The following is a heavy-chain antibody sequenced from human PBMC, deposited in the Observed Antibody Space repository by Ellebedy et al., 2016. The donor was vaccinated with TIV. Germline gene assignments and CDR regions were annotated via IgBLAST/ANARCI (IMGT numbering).Heavy chain of an antibody. CDR1: LYTFTTHG. CDR3: ARDPGSWLTDY. J-gene: IGHJ4*02. CDR2: VSGYNGNT. Sequence: AASVKVSCKTSLYTFTTHGVSWVRQAPGQGLEWMGWVSGYNGNTQYAQKFQGRVTMTTDTSTTTAYMELRSRRSDDTAVYYCARDPGSWLTDYWGQGTLVTVSS. V-gene: IGHV1-18*04. D-gene: IGHD6-13*01.